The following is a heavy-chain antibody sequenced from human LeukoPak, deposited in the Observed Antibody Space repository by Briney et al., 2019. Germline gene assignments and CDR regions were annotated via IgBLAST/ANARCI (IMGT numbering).Heavy chain of an antibody. CDR3: ARGSPTYYELGDGMDV. D-gene: IGHD3-3*01. CDR2: INSDGSST. CDR1: GFTFSSYW. J-gene: IGHJ6*02. V-gene: IGHV3-74*01. Sequence: PGGSLRLSCAASGFTFSSYWMHWVRHAPGKGLVWVSRINSDGSSTSYADSVKGRFTISRDNAKNTLYLQMNSLRAEDTAVYYCARGSPTYYELGDGMDVWGQGTTVTVSS.